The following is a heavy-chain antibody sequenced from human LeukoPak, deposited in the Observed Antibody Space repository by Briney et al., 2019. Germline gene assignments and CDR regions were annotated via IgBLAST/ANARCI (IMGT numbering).Heavy chain of an antibody. J-gene: IGHJ6*02. V-gene: IGHV4-34*01. CDR1: GGSFSGYY. CDR3: ARSLGNYDILTGYSLGYYGMDV. D-gene: IGHD3-9*01. CDR2: INHSGST. Sequence: PSESLSLTCAVYGGSFSGYYWSWIRQPPGKGLEWIGEINHSGSTNYNPSLKSRVTISVDTSKNQFSLKLSSVTAADTAVYYCARSLGNYDILTGYSLGYYGMDVWGQGTTVTVSS.